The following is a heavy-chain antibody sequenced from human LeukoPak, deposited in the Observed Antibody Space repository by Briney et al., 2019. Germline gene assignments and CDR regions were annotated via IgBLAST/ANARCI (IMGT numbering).Heavy chain of an antibody. CDR2: IYTSGST. D-gene: IGHD3-22*01. J-gene: IGHJ6*02. CDR1: GGSISSYY. CDR3: ASALYYYDSSGYYPHRTYYYGMDV. V-gene: IGHV4-4*07. Sequence: SETLSLTCTVSGGSISSYYWSWIRQPAGKGLEWIGRIYTSGSTNYNPPLKSRVTMSVDTSKNQFSLKLSSVTAADTAVYYCASALYYYDSSGYYPHRTYYYGMDVWGQGTTVTVSS.